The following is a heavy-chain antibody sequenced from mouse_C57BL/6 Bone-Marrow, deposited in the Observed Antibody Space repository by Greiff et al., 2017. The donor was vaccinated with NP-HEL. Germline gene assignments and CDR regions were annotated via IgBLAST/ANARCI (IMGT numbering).Heavy chain of an antibody. CDR3: ERPLDGYSRGGYFDV. D-gene: IGHD2-3*01. CDR2: INPSSGYT. Sequence: VQLQQSGAELAKPGASVKLSCKASGYTFTSYWMHWVKQRPGQGLEWIGYINPSSGYTTYNQKFKDKATLTADKSSSTAYMQLSSLTYEDSAGYYGERPLDGYSRGGYFDVWGTGTTVTVSS. CDR1: GYTFTSYW. V-gene: IGHV1-7*01. J-gene: IGHJ1*03.